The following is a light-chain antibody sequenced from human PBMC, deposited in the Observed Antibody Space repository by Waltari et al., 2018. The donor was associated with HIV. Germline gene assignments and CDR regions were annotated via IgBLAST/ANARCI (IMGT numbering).Light chain of an antibody. V-gene: IGLV1-40*01. Sequence: QSVLTQPPSVSGAPGQGVTISCTGSSSNIGAGYDVHWYQQLPGTAPKLLIYANINRPSGVPDRFSGSKSGTSASLAIAGLQAEDEADYYCQSYDTSLSGVVFGGGTKLTVL. CDR1: SSNIGAGYD. J-gene: IGLJ2*01. CDR2: ANI. CDR3: QSYDTSLSGVV.